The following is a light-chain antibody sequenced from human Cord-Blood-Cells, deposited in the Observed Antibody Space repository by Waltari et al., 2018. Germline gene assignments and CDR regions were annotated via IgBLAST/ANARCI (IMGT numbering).Light chain of an antibody. CDR3: QQYNSYSYT. CDR1: QSISSW. Sequence: GDRVTTPCRASQSISSWVAWYQQKPGKAPKLLIYDASSLESGVASRFSCSGYGTEFTLTISSLQPDDFATQYCQQYNSYSYTFGQGTKLEIK. J-gene: IGKJ2*01. V-gene: IGKV1-5*01. CDR2: DAS.